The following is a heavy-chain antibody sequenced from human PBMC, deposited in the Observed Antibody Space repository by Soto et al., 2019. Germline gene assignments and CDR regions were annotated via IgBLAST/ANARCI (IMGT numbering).Heavy chain of an antibody. CDR3: AKVGSPGYSDGLSYFDY. J-gene: IGHJ4*02. CDR1: GFTFDDYT. Sequence: EVQLVESGGVVVQPGGSLRLSCAASGFTFDDYTMHWVRQAPGKGLEWVSLISWDGGSTYYADSVKGRFTISRDNSKNSLYLQMNSLRTEDTALYYCAKVGSPGYSDGLSYFDYWGQGTLVTVSS. V-gene: IGHV3-43*01. D-gene: IGHD5-18*01. CDR2: ISWDGGST.